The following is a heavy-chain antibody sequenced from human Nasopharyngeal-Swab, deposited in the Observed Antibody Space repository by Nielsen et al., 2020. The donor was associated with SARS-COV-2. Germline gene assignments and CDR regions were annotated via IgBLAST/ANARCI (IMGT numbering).Heavy chain of an antibody. Sequence: GESLKISCEASGFSITTYGMTWVRQAPGKGLEWVSSISELGSGIYYADSAWGRFTISRDISKNTVYLQMNTLRVDDTALYFCTRGLTGHIVQWNPSPYWGQGTLVIVSS. CDR2: ISELGSGI. D-gene: IGHD1-14*01. CDR3: TRGLTGHIVQWNPSPY. V-gene: IGHV3-23*01. CDR1: GFSITTYG. J-gene: IGHJ4*02.